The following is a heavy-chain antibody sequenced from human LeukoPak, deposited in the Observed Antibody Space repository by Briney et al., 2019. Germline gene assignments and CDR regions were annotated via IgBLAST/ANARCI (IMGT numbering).Heavy chain of an antibody. CDR2: ISGSGGST. J-gene: IGHJ4*02. CDR3: AKAQHNPYCGGDCYSGLDY. CDR1: GLTFSNYE. V-gene: IGHV3-23*01. D-gene: IGHD2-21*02. Sequence: GGSQRLSCAASGLTFSNYEMSWVSQAPGRGLEWVSAISGSGGSTYYADSVKGRFTISRDNSKNTLYLQMNSLRAEDTAVYYCAKAQHNPYCGGDCYSGLDYCGQGTLVSGSS.